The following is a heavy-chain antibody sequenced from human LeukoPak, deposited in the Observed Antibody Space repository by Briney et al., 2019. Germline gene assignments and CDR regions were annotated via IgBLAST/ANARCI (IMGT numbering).Heavy chain of an antibody. CDR1: GYTFTDYY. J-gene: IGHJ4*02. Sequence: GASVKVSCKASGYTFTDYYMHWVRQAPGQGLEWMGWINPNSGGTKYAQKFQGRVTMTRDTSISTAYMELSSLTSGDTAVYYCARLRGVDYWGQGTLVSLSS. V-gene: IGHV1-2*02. CDR2: INPNSGGT. CDR3: ARLRGVDY. D-gene: IGHD3-10*01.